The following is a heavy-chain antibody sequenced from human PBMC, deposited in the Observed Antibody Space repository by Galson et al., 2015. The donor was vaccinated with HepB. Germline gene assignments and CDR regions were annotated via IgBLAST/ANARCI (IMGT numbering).Heavy chain of an antibody. Sequence: SVKVSCKASGYTFTSYGISWVRQAPGQGLEWMGWISAYNGNTNYAQKLKGRVTMTTDTSTSTAYMELRSLRSDDTAVYYCAREGEWFGELLTSSYGMDVWGQGTTVTVSS. J-gene: IGHJ6*02. D-gene: IGHD3-10*01. CDR3: AREGEWFGELLTSSYGMDV. CDR1: GYTFTSYG. V-gene: IGHV1-18*04. CDR2: ISAYNGNT.